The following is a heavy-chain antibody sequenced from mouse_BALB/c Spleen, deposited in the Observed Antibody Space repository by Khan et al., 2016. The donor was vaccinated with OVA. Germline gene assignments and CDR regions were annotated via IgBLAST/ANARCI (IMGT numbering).Heavy chain of an antibody. CDR2: INSDGGYT. D-gene: IGHD4-1*01. Sequence: EVQLQESGGDLVKPGGSLRLSCAASGFTFSAYGMAWVCQAPDKRLEWVATINSDGGYTYYPDTVKGRFTISRNNAENTLSLQMSSLKSEETAIYYCASHLTGSFAYWGQGTLVTVSA. CDR1: GFTFSAYG. V-gene: IGHV5-6*01. CDR3: ASHLTGSFAY. J-gene: IGHJ3*01.